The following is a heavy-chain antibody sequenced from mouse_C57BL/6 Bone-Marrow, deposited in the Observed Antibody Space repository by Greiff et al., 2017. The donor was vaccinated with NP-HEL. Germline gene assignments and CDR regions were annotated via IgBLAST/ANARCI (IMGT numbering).Heavy chain of an antibody. J-gene: IGHJ3*01. CDR2: ISYDGSN. CDR3: ARAPYYYGSSLFAY. V-gene: IGHV3-6*01. CDR1: GYSITSGYY. D-gene: IGHD1-1*01. Sequence: ESGPGLVKPSQSLSLTCSVTGYSITSGYYWNWIRQFPGNKLEWMGYISYDGSNNYNPSLKNRISITRDTSKNQFFLKLNSVTTEDTATYYCARAPYYYGSSLFAYWGQGTLVTVSA.